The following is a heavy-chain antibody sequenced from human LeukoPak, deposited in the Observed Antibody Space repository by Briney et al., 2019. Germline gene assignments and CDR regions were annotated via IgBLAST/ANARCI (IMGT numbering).Heavy chain of an antibody. CDR3: ARGLDP. J-gene: IGHJ5*02. CDR1: GFTVSSNY. V-gene: IGHV3-11*04. Sequence: GGSLRLSCAASGFTVSSNYMSWVRQAPGKGLEWVSYISSGGGTIYYAESVKGRFTISRDNAKNSLYLQMNSLRDEDTAVYFCARGLDPWGQGTLVTVSS. CDR2: ISSGGGTI.